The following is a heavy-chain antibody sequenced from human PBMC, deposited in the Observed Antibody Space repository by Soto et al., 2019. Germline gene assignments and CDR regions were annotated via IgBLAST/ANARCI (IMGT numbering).Heavy chain of an antibody. CDR2: IYSGGST. Sequence: EVQLVESGGGLVQPGGSLRLSCAASGFTVSSNYMSWVRQAPGKGLEWVSVIYSGGSTYYADSVKGRFTISRHNSKNTLYLQMNSLRAEDTAVYYCARSTGIGATKPPGYYYGMDVWGQGTTVTVSS. CDR3: ARSTGIGATKPPGYYYGMDV. V-gene: IGHV3-53*04. J-gene: IGHJ6*02. CDR1: GFTVSSNY.